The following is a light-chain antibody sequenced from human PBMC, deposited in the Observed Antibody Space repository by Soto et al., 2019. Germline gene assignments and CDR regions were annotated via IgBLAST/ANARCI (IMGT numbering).Light chain of an antibody. J-gene: IGKJ5*01. CDR2: AAS. CDR1: QSIRSY. Sequence: DVQMTQSPSSLSASVGDRVTITCRASQSIRSYLHWYQQKPGKAPKLLIYAASSLQSGFPSRFSGSGSGTDFTLTISNLQPEDFASYYCQQSYSTPPITFGQGTRLEIK. V-gene: IGKV1-39*01. CDR3: QQSYSTPPIT.